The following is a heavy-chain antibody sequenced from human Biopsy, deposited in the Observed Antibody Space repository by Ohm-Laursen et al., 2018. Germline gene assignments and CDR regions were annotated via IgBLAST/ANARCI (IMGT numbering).Heavy chain of an antibody. J-gene: IGHJ4*02. CDR2: FAPENGKT. V-gene: IGHV1-24*01. CDR3: AADINVWNVNY. CDR1: GYTLTELS. D-gene: IGHD1-1*01. Sequence: ASVKVSCKVSGYTLTELSMHWVRQAPGKGLEWMGGFAPENGKTVYAQNFQARVSMTEDTSTDTAYMELRSMRSEDTAVYYCAADINVWNVNYWGQGTQVTVSS.